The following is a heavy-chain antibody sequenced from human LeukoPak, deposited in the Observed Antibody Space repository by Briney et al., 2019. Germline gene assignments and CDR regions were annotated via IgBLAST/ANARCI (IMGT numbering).Heavy chain of an antibody. CDR2: ISYDGSDK. CDR3: ARARPSMWIDY. Sequence: GGSLRLSCAASGFTFSSYAMYWVRQAPGKGLEWGAVISYDGSDKFYADSVKGRFTISRDSSKNTLYLQMNSLRPEDTGVYYCARARPSMWIDYWGQGPLVTVSS. J-gene: IGHJ4*02. CDR1: GFTFSSYA. D-gene: IGHD5-12*01. V-gene: IGHV3-30*04.